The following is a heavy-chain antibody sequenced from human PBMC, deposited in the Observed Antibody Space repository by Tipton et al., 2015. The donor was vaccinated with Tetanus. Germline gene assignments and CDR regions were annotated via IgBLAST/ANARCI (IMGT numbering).Heavy chain of an antibody. J-gene: IGHJ3*01. Sequence: TLSLTCTVSGGSFSLYYWNWVRQSPGKGLEWIGEISHSGSSSYSPSLKSRVTILVDTSKNQFSLRLRSVAAADTAVYYCARGGRDAYNNPLGAFDVWGRGTTVTVSS. CDR3: ARGGRDAYNNPLGAFDV. CDR1: GGSFSLYY. V-gene: IGHV4-34*01. D-gene: IGHD5-24*01. CDR2: ISHSGSS.